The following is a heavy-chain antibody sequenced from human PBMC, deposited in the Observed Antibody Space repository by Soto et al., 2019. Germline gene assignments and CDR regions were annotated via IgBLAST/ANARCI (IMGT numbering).Heavy chain of an antibody. CDR2: IYYSGST. Sequence: PSETQSLTCTVSGGSIGSGDYYWTWTRQHPGKGLEWIGYIYYSGSTYYNPSLKSRVTISADTSKNQFSLKLSSVTAADTAVYYCARDQTRGSGAPYAFDIWGQGTMVTVSS. V-gene: IGHV4-31*02. CDR1: GGSIGSGDYY. J-gene: IGHJ3*02. D-gene: IGHD2-8*02. CDR3: ARDQTRGSGAPYAFDI.